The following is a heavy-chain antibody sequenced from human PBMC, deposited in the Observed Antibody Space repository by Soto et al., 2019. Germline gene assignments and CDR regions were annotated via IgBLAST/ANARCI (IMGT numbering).Heavy chain of an antibody. J-gene: IGHJ5*02. CDR3: AREVGKNYFDP. CDR2: IYYTGST. CDR1: GGSISGYY. V-gene: IGHV4-59*01. D-gene: IGHD1-7*01. Sequence: SETLSLTCPVSGGSISGYYWSWIRQPPGKGLEWIGYIYYTGSTYYNPSLKSRVTISLDTSRNQFSLKLTSVTAADTAVYYCAREVGKNYFDPWGQGTLVTVSS.